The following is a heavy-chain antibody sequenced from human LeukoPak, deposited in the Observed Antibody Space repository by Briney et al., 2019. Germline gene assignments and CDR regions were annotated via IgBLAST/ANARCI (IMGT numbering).Heavy chain of an antibody. J-gene: IGHJ3*02. V-gene: IGHV4-39*01. CDR2: IYYSGST. CDR1: GGSISSSSYY. D-gene: IGHD6-19*01. CDR3: ARISSGWYFQEFAFDI. Sequence: KPSETLSLTCTVSGGSISSSSYYWGWIRQPPGKGLEWIGSIYYSGSTYYNPSLKSRVTISVDTSKNQFSLKLSSVTAADTAVYYCARISSGWYFQEFAFDIWGQGTMVTVSS.